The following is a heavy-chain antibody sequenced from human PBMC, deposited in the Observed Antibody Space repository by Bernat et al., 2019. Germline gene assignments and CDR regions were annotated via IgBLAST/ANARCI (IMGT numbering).Heavy chain of an antibody. CDR2: ISHDGSKR. V-gene: IGHV3-30*18. D-gene: IGHD3-9*01. CDR1: GFTFSFYG. J-gene: IGHJ4*02. Sequence: QVQLVESGGGVVQPGTSLRLSCAASGFTFSFYGMHWVRQAPGKGREWMAVISHDGSKRYHTDSVKGRFIISRDNSKNSLYLQMNSLRTEDTAVYYCAKDLGLRYFDWTFDSWGQGTLVTVSS. CDR3: AKDLGLRYFDWTFDS.